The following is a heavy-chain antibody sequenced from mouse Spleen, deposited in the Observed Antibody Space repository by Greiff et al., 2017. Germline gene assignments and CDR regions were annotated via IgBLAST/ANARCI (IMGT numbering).Heavy chain of an antibody. D-gene: IGHD1-1*01. CDR3: ARGDYGSIFAY. Sequence: EVKLEESGPGLVKPSQSLSLTCSVTGYSITSGYYWNWIRQFPGNKLEWMGYISYDGSNNYNPSLKNRISITRDTSKNQFFLKLNSVTTEDTATYYCARGDYGSIFAYWGQGTLVTVSA. CDR2: ISYDGSN. CDR1: GYSITSGYY. J-gene: IGHJ3*01. V-gene: IGHV3-6*01.